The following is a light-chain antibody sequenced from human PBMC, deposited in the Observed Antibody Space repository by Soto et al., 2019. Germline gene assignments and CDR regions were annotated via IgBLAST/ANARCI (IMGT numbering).Light chain of an antibody. CDR3: AAWDDSLRGWV. CDR2: RNN. Sequence: QSVLTQPPSASGTPGQRVTISCYGSSSNIGSNYVYWYQQLPGTAPKLLIYRNNQRPSGVPDRFSGSKSGTSASLAISGLRSEDEADYYCAAWDDSLRGWVFGGGTKLTVL. J-gene: IGLJ3*02. CDR1: SSNIGSNY. V-gene: IGLV1-47*01.